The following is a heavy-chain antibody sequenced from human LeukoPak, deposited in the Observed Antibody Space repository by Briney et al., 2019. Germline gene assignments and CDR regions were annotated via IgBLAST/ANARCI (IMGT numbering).Heavy chain of an antibody. V-gene: IGHV3-30*04. CDR1: GFTFSSYA. Sequence: PGGSLRLSCAASGFTFSSYAMHWVRQAPGKGLEWVAVISYDGSNKYYADSVKGRFTISRDNSKNTLYLQMNSLRAEDTAVYYCARESETTVVEYYYYYMDVWGKGTTVTVSS. D-gene: IGHD4-23*01. J-gene: IGHJ6*03. CDR2: ISYDGSNK. CDR3: ARESETTVVEYYYYYMDV.